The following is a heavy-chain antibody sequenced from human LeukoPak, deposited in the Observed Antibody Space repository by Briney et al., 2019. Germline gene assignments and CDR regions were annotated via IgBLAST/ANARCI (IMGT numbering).Heavy chain of an antibody. V-gene: IGHV3-21*01. J-gene: IGHJ4*02. CDR2: ISSESSYI. D-gene: IGHD6-19*01. CDR3: ARFETVAAKPFEY. Sequence: PGGSLRLSCAASGFTFSSYSMNWVRQAPGKGLEWVSSISSESSYIFYADSVNGRFTISRDNARNSLFLQMNSLRVEDTAVYYCARFETVAAKPFEYWGQGTLVTVSS. CDR1: GFTFSSYS.